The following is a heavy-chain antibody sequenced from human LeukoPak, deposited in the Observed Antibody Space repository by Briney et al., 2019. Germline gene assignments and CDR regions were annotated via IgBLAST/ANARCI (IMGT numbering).Heavy chain of an antibody. J-gene: IGHJ5*02. CDR3: AKDFRYYDSSGANWFDP. Sequence: PGGSLRLSCAASGFTFSSYGMHWVRQAPGKGLEWVAVIWYDGSNKYYADSVKGRFPISRDNSKNTLYLQMNSLRAEDTAVYYCAKDFRYYDSSGANWFDPLGQGTLVTVSS. CDR2: IWYDGSNK. D-gene: IGHD3-22*01. V-gene: IGHV3-33*06. CDR1: GFTFSSYG.